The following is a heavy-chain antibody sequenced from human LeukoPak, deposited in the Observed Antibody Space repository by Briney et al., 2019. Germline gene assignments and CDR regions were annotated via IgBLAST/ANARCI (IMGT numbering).Heavy chain of an antibody. V-gene: IGHV3-49*03. CDR3: AIAPLPTGDIGYGMDV. CDR2: IRSKAYGGTT. J-gene: IGHJ6*02. Sequence: GRSLRLSCTASGFTFGDYAMSWFRQAPGKGLEWVGFIRSKAYGGTTEYAASVKGRFTISRDDSKSIAYLQMNSLKTEDTAVYYCAIAPLPTGDIGYGMDVWGQGTTVTVSS. CDR1: GFTFGDYA. D-gene: IGHD7-27*01.